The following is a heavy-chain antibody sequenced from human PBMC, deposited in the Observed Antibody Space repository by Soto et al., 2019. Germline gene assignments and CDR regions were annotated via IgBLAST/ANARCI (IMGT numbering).Heavy chain of an antibody. CDR2: ISGSGDNT. V-gene: IGHV3-23*01. D-gene: IGHD3-10*01. CDR1: RFTVSSAA. J-gene: IGHJ2*01. CDR3: AKDGTGDVRSPWY. Sequence: GGSLRLSCASTRFTVSSAAMIWVRQNTGTGLEWVSGISGSGDNTYYADSVQGRFTISRDNSKNTLFLEMNSLRVEDTALYFCAKDGTGDVRSPWY.